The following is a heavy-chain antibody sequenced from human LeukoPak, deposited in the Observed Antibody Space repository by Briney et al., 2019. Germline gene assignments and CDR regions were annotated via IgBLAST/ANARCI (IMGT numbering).Heavy chain of an antibody. V-gene: IGHV3-15*01. J-gene: IGHJ4*02. CDR1: GFTFSNAW. D-gene: IGHD4-17*01. CDR3: ANPYGDYAGEYFDY. CDR2: IKSKTDGGTT. Sequence: GGSLRLSCAASGFTFSNAWMSWVRQAPGKGLEWVGRIKSKTDGGTTDYAAPVKGRFTISRDDSKNTLYLQMNSLKTEDTAVYYCANPYGDYAGEYFDYWGQGTLVTVSS.